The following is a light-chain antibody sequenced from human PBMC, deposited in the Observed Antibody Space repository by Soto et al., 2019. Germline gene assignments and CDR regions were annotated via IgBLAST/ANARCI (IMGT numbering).Light chain of an antibody. CDR1: QSVDSTF. V-gene: IGKV3-20*01. CDR3: QQYMSSVT. Sequence: EIVLTQSPGSLSLSPGERATLSCRASQSVDSTFFAWYQKKPGQAPRLLMDGVSKRATGIPDRFSGSGSGTDFTLNISRLEPEDFAVYYCQQYMSSVTFGQGIRVEIK. J-gene: IGKJ1*01. CDR2: GVS.